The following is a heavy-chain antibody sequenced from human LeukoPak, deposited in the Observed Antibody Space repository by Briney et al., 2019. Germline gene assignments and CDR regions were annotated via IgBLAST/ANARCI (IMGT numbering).Heavy chain of an antibody. Sequence: GGSLRLSCAASGFTFSSYEMNWVRQAPGKGLEWVSYISSSGSTIYYADSVKGRFTISRDNAKNSLYLQMNSLRAEDTALYYCAKDYGSGSYLTYYFDYWGQGTLVTVSS. V-gene: IGHV3-48*03. CDR2: ISSSGSTI. CDR1: GFTFSSYE. D-gene: IGHD3-10*01. J-gene: IGHJ4*02. CDR3: AKDYGSGSYLTYYFDY.